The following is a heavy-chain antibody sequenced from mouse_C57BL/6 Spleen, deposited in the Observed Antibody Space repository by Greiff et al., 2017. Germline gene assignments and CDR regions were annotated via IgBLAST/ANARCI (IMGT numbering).Heavy chain of an antibody. Sequence: EVKLMESGGGLVKPGGSLKLSCAASGFTFSDYGMHWVRQAPEKGLEWVAYISSGSSTIYYADTVKGRFTISRDNAKNTLFLQMTSLRSEDTAMYYCAMGYYVGAMDYWGQGTSVTVSS. CDR1: GFTFSDYG. CDR2: ISSGSSTI. CDR3: AMGYYVGAMDY. V-gene: IGHV5-17*01. J-gene: IGHJ4*01. D-gene: IGHD2-3*01.